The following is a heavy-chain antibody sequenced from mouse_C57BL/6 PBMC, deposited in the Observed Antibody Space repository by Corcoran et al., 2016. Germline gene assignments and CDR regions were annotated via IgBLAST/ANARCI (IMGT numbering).Heavy chain of an antibody. CDR2: INPNNGGT. D-gene: IGHD2-4*01. J-gene: IGHJ4*01. V-gene: IGHV1-26*01. CDR3: ARRRIYYDPYAMDY. CDR1: GYTFTDYY. Sequence: EVQLQQSGPELVKPGASVKISCKASGYTFTDYYMNWVKQSHGKSLEWIGDINPNNGGTSYNQKFKGKATLTVDKSSSTAYMELRSLTSEDSAVYYCARRRIYYDPYAMDYWGQGTSVTVSS.